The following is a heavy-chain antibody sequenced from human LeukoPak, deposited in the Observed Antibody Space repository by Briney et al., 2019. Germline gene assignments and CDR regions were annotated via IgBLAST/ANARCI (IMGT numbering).Heavy chain of an antibody. CDR2: INSDGSST. D-gene: IGHD4-17*01. CDR1: GFTFSSYW. CDR3: AKYNLMPTVTPPAY. J-gene: IGHJ4*02. Sequence: GGSLRLSCAASGFTFSSYWMHWVRQAPGKGLVWVSRINSDGSSTYYADSVKGRFTISRDNSKNTLYLQMNSLRAEDTAVYYCAKYNLMPTVTPPAYWAQGPLVTVSS. V-gene: IGHV3-74*01.